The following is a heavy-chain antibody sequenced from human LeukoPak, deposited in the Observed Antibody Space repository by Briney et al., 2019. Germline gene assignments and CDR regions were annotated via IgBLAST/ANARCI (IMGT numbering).Heavy chain of an antibody. J-gene: IGHJ3*01. CDR2: ISRSGGST. V-gene: IGHV3-23*01. CDR3: AKAMYGSSGTRKDAFDL. Sequence: GGSLRLSCAASGFTFSSYAMNWVRQAPGKGLEWVSTISRSGGSTYYADSVKGRFTISRDNSSNTLYLQMNSLRAEDTAVYYCAKAMYGSSGTRKDAFDLWGQGTMVTVSS. D-gene: IGHD3-22*01. CDR1: GFTFSSYA.